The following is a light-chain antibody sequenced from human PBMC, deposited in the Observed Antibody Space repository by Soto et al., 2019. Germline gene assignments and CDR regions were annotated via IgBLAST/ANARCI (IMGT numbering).Light chain of an antibody. CDR3: QSYVSSLGGYVV. Sequence: QSVLTQPPSVSGAPGQGVTISRTGSSSNIGAGYDVHWCQQLPGTAPKLPIYGNSNRPSGVPGRFSGSKSGTSASLAITGLRAEDGVDYYCQSYVSSLGGYVVFGGGTKLTVL. CDR2: GNS. CDR1: SSNIGAGYD. V-gene: IGLV1-40*01. J-gene: IGLJ2*01.